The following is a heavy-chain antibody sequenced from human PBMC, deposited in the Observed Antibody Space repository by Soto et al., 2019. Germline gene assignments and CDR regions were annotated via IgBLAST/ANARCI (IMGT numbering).Heavy chain of an antibody. J-gene: IGHJ4*02. CDR2: ISSSSGYT. D-gene: IGHD4-17*01. V-gene: IGHV3-11*06. Sequence: LRLSCAASGFTFSDYYMSWIRQAPGKGLEWVSYISSSSGYTNYADSVKGRFTISRDNAKNSLYLQMNSLRAEDTAVYYCAKEYGRLDYWGQGTLVTVSS. CDR1: GFTFSDYY. CDR3: AKEYGRLDY.